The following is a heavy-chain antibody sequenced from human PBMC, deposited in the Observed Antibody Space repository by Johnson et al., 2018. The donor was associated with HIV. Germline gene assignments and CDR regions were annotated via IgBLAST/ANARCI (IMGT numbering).Heavy chain of an antibody. CDR1: GFTFSSYA. CDR2: ISYDGSDK. CDR3: AKAELIRFGELNDGFDI. Sequence: QVRLVESGGGVVQPGRSLRLSCAASGFTFSSYAMHWVRQAPAKGLQWVAVISYDGSDKDYADSVKGRFTISRDSSKNTLYLQMNNLGPEDTAVYYCAKAELIRFGELNDGFDIWGQGTMVTVSS. V-gene: IGHV3-30*04. J-gene: IGHJ3*02. D-gene: IGHD3-10*01.